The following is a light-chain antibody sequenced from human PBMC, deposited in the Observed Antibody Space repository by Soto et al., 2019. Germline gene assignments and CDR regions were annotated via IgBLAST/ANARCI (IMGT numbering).Light chain of an antibody. CDR3: AARDDSVSPRV. Sequence: QSVLTQPPSASGTPGQRVTISCSGSGSNVGTSYVYWYQQLPGTAPKLLIYANDQRPSGVPDRFSGSKSGTSASLAISGLRSEDEADYYCAARDDSVSPRVFGGGTKLTVL. J-gene: IGLJ3*02. CDR2: AND. V-gene: IGLV1-47*01. CDR1: GSNVGTSY.